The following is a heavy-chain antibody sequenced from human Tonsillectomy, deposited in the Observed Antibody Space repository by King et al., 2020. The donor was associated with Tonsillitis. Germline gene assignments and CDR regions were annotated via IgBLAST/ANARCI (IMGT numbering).Heavy chain of an antibody. CDR2: ISSAGDNI. J-gene: IGHJ6*02. CDR3: ARRPQFVGLDV. CDR1: GFTISTYS. V-gene: IGHV3-30*04. D-gene: IGHD3-10*01. Sequence: VQLVESGGGVVQPGRSLRLSCAASGFTISTYSMHWVRQAPGKGLEWVAFISSAGDNIYYADSVRGRFTISRDNSKNTVYLQMNSLTPEDTALYYCARRPQFVGLDVWGQGTTVTVS.